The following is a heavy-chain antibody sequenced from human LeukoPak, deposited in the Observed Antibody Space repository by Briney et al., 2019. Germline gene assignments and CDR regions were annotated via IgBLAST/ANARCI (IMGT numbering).Heavy chain of an antibody. CDR2: VHVSEPT. Sequence: SETLSRTCTVSGVSISSYYLTWIRQSAGKGLEWIGRVHVSEPTNYNPSLKSRVTLSIDPSKNQFSLKLRSVTAADTAVYYCARSAIDVWGKGTTVTVSS. CDR1: GVSISSYY. V-gene: IGHV4-4*07. CDR3: ARSAIDV. J-gene: IGHJ6*03.